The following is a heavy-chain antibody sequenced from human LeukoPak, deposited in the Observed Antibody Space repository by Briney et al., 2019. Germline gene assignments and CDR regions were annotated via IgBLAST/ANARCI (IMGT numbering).Heavy chain of an antibody. V-gene: IGHV3-30*02. D-gene: IGHD2-2*01. CDR3: AKDREVVPAALDY. CDR2: IRYDGSNK. CDR1: GFTFSSYG. J-gene: IGHJ4*02. Sequence: GGSLRLSCAASGFTFSSYGMHWVRQAPGKGLEWVAFIRYDGSNKYYADSVKGRFTISRDNSKNTLYLQMNSLRDEDTAVYYCAKDREVVPAALDYWGQGTLVTVSS.